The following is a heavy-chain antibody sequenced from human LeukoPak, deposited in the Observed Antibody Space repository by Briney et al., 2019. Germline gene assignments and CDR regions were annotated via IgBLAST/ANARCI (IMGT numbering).Heavy chain of an antibody. CDR3: ARGSIVVVVAARGLMDY. CDR1: GFTFSSYW. CDR2: IDGDGSST. V-gene: IGHV3-74*01. D-gene: IGHD2-15*01. Sequence: GGSLRLSCAASGFTFSSYWMHWVRQAPGKGLVWVSRIDGDGSSTSYADSVKGRFTISRDNAKNSLYLQMNSLRAEDTAVYYCARGSIVVVVAARGLMDYWGQGTLVTVSS. J-gene: IGHJ4*02.